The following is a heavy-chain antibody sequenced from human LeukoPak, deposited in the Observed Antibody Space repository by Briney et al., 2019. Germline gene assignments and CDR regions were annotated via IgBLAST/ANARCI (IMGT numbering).Heavy chain of an antibody. CDR1: GGSFSGYY. Sequence: SETLSLTCAVYGGSFSGYYWSWIRQPPGKGLEWIGEINHSGSTNYSPSLKSRVTISVDTSKNQFSLKLSSVTAADTAVYYCAKSSSWYLGFDPWGQGTLVTVSS. CDR3: AKSSSWYLGFDP. CDR2: INHSGST. V-gene: IGHV4-34*01. D-gene: IGHD6-13*01. J-gene: IGHJ5*02.